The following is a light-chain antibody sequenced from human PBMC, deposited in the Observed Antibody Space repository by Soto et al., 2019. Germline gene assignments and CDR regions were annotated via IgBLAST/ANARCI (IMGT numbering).Light chain of an antibody. CDR3: QQYGDSPRS. J-gene: IGKJ1*01. CDR2: HAS. V-gene: IGKV3-20*01. Sequence: TQTPSSLSASVGDRVTLTCRASQRISSYLNWYQQKPGQAPRLLFYHASRRATGTPDRFSVRWSGTDFTLTISRLEPGDFAEYYCQQYGDSPRSFGQGTKVDIK. CDR1: QRISSY.